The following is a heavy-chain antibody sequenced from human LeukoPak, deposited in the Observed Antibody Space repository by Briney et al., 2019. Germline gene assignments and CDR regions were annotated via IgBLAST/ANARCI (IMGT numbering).Heavy chain of an antibody. D-gene: IGHD2/OR15-2a*01. J-gene: IGHJ4*02. Sequence: PGGSLRLSCAASGLTFSNYAMTWVRQAPGKGLEWASGISGSAVNTYYADSVKGRFSISRDNSKNTLYLQMNSLRAEDTAVYYCAKAVRIVIGPATAYFDYWGQGTLVTVSS. V-gene: IGHV3-23*01. CDR2: ISGSAVNT. CDR3: AKAVRIVIGPATAYFDY. CDR1: GLTFSNYA.